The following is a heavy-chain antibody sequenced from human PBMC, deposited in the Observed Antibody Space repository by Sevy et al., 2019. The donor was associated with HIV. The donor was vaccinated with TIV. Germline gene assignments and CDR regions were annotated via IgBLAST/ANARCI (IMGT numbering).Heavy chain of an antibody. CDR1: GYTFSSYG. D-gene: IGHD3-10*01. CDR2: ISDYNGYT. J-gene: IGHJ6*02. V-gene: IGHV1-18*01. CDR3: AREGYYYRSGTYSPPNYYGMDV. Sequence: ASVKVSCKASGYTFSSYGISWVRQAPGQGLEWMGWISDYNGYTNYAHKFQGRVTMSTETSTRTAYMELRSLRSDDTAVDFCAREGYYYRSGTYSPPNYYGMDVWGQGTAVTVSS.